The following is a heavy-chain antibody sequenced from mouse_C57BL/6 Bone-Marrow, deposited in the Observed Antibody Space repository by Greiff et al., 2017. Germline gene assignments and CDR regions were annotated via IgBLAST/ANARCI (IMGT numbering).Heavy chain of an antibody. J-gene: IGHJ4*01. V-gene: IGHV3-6*01. Sequence: EVKVEESGPGLVKPSQSLSLTCSVTGYSITSGYYWNWIRQFPGNKLEWMGYISYDGSNNYNPSLKNRISITRDTSKNQFFLKLNSVTTEDTATYYCARDRNWGGAMDYWGQGTSVTVSS. CDR2: ISYDGSN. CDR1: GYSITSGYY. D-gene: IGHD4-1*01. CDR3: ARDRNWGGAMDY.